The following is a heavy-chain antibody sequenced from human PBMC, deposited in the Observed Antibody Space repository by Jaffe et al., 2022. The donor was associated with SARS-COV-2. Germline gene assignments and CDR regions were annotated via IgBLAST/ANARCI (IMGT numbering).Heavy chain of an antibody. CDR1: GYTFTSYA. Sequence: QVQLVQSGAEVKKPGASVKVSCKASGYTFTSYAMHWVRQAPGQRLEWMGWINAGNGNTKYSQKFQGRVTITRDTSASTAYMELSSLRSEDTAVYYCARDRVPAAIVGAFDIWGQGTMVTVSS. CDR3: ARDRVPAAIVGAFDI. V-gene: IGHV1-3*01. D-gene: IGHD2-2*01. CDR2: INAGNGNT. J-gene: IGHJ3*02.